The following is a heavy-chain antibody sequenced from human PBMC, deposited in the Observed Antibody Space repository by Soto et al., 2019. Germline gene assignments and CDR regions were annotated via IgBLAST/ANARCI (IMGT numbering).Heavy chain of an antibody. CDR1: GFTFSDYA. Sequence: VQLVESGGGVVQPGRSLRLSCAASGFTFSDYAMHWVRQAPGKGLEWVAVVSHDGRNTHYADSVKGRFTISRDSSKNTVSREMTSRRAEDTAVYYCAKGGRHWLVTSDFTYWGQGALVTVSS. D-gene: IGHD6-19*01. CDR3: AKGGRHWLVTSDFTY. CDR2: VSHDGRNT. J-gene: IGHJ4*02. V-gene: IGHV3-30*18.